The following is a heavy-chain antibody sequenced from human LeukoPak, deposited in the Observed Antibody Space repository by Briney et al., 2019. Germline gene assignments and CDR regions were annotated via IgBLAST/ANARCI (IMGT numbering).Heavy chain of an antibody. Sequence: ASVKVSCKASGYTFSGYFIHWVRQAPGQGLEWMGWINPHTGDTNSAQNFQGRVTMTRDTSITTAYMELISLTSDDTALYYCARILAAYDSASPRFDSWGQGTLVSVSS. CDR1: GYTFSGYF. J-gene: IGHJ4*02. V-gene: IGHV1-2*02. CDR2: INPHTGDT. D-gene: IGHD3-10*01. CDR3: ARILAAYDSASPRFDS.